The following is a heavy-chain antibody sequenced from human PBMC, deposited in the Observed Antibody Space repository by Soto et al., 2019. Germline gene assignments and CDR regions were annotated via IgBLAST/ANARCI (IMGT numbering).Heavy chain of an antibody. V-gene: IGHV1-18*04. Sequence: QVQLVQPGAEVKKPGASVKVSCKASGYNFTSYGISWVRQAPGQGLEWMGWISAYNGNTNYAQKLQRRVIITQDTATSTADMELRSLRADDTAVYYCARDNGGSHFDYWVQGTLVTVSS. J-gene: IGHJ4*02. CDR1: GYNFTSYG. D-gene: IGHD1-26*01. CDR2: ISAYNGNT. CDR3: ARDNGGSHFDY.